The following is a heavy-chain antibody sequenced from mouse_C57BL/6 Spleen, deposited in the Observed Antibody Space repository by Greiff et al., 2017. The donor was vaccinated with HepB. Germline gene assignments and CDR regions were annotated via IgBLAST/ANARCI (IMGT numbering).Heavy chain of an antibody. J-gene: IGHJ3*01. CDR3: ARNYGSSHPFAY. CDR2: IDPSDSET. D-gene: IGHD1-1*01. CDR1: GYTFTSYW. V-gene: IGHV1-52*01. Sequence: VQLQQPGAELVRPGSSVKLSCKASGYTFTSYWMHWVKQRPIQGLEWIGNIDPSDSETHYNQKFKDKATLTVDKSSSTAYMQLSSLTSEDSAVYYCARNYGSSHPFAYWGQGTLVTVSA.